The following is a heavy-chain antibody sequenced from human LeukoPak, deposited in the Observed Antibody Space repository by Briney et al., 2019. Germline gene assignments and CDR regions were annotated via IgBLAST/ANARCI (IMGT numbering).Heavy chain of an antibody. V-gene: IGHV3-53*01. Sequence: GGSLRLSCAASGFSVSTTYMSWVRQAPGKGPEWVSLIYSGSDTYYPDSVKGRFTISRDDSKNTVFLQMNSVRAEDTAIYYCATRDKGGYNYGYLDYWGQGSLVTVSS. CDR2: IYSGSDT. CDR1: GFSVSTTY. D-gene: IGHD5-18*01. CDR3: ATRDKGGYNYGYLDY. J-gene: IGHJ4*02.